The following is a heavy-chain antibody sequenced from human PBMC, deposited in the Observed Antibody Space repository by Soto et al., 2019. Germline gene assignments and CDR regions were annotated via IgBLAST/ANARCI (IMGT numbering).Heavy chain of an antibody. Sequence: APQKLSLRYAVSGGSISTSHWRIWLRLPPREGLEWIGEIYHSGSTNYNPSLKSRVTISVDKSKNQFSLKLSSVTAADTAVYYCARELKYQLLGDYYYYYRMDVWVQGSTVS. CDR2: IYHSGST. J-gene: IGHJ6*02. CDR3: ARELKYQLLGDYYYYYRMDV. CDR1: GGSISTSHW. V-gene: IGHV4-4*03. D-gene: IGHD2-2*01.